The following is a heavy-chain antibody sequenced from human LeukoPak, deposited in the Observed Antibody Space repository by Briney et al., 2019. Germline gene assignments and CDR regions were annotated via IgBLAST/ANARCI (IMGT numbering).Heavy chain of an antibody. CDR2: INPNSGGT. CDR1: GYTFTGYY. D-gene: IGHD3-22*01. CDR3: ARVPYDSSGYYHLGV. Sequence: ASVEVSCKACGYTFTGYYIKWVRQAPGQGLEGMGWINPNSGGTNYAQKFQGRVTMTRDTSISTAYMELSSLRSDDTAVYYCARVPYDSSGYYHLGVWGQGTTVTVSS. V-gene: IGHV1-2*02. J-gene: IGHJ6*02.